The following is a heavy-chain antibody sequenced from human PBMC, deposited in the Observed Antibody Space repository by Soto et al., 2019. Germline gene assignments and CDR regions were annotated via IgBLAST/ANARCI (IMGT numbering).Heavy chain of an antibody. CDR1: GFTFSNAW. CDR2: IKSKTDGGTT. CDR3: TTGFNWNYGGYYYYGMDV. V-gene: IGHV3-15*01. D-gene: IGHD1-7*01. Sequence: PVGSLRLSCAASGFTFSNAWMSWVRQAPGKGLEWVGRIKSKTDGGTTDYAAPVKGRFTISRDDSKNTLYLQMNSLKTEDTAVYYCTTGFNWNYGGYYYYGMDVWGQGTTVTVSS. J-gene: IGHJ6*02.